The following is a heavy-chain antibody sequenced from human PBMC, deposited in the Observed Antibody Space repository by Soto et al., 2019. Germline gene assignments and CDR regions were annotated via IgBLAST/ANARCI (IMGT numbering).Heavy chain of an antibody. Sequence: EVQLLESGGGLVQPGGSLRVSCAASGFTFSYYVMSWVRQAPGKGLEWVSAITGGGGDTYHADSVKGRFTISRDNTKNTLYLQMNSLRAEDTAVYYCAKGSANSRPYYFDYWGQGTLVTVSS. CDR3: AKGSANSRPYYFDY. CDR1: GFTFSYYV. J-gene: IGHJ4*02. D-gene: IGHD6-13*01. V-gene: IGHV3-23*01. CDR2: ITGGGGDT.